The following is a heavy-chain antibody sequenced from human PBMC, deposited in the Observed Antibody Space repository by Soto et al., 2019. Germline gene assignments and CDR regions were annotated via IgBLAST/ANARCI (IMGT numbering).Heavy chain of an antibody. Sequence: QVQLVQSGAEVKKPGSSVKVSCKASGGTFSSYTISWVRQAPGQGLEWMGRIIPILGIANYAQKFQGRVTITADKSTSTAYMELSSLRSEDTAVYYCSRFRGSYGMDVWGQGTTVTVSS. D-gene: IGHD3-10*01. CDR2: IIPILGIA. J-gene: IGHJ6*02. V-gene: IGHV1-69*02. CDR1: GGTFSSYT. CDR3: SRFRGSYGMDV.